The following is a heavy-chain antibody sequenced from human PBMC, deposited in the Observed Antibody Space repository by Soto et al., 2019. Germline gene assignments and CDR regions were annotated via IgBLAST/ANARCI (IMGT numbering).Heavy chain of an antibody. Sequence: ASGNFSCKASGYTFTGYNMHWVRQAPGQGLEWMGWINPNSGGTNYAQKFQGRVTMTRDTSISTAYMELSRLRSDDTAVYYCAREQWLEKIFDYWGQGTLVTSPQ. D-gene: IGHD6-19*01. CDR3: AREQWLEKIFDY. V-gene: IGHV1-2*02. CDR2: INPNSGGT. CDR1: GYTFTGYN. J-gene: IGHJ4*02.